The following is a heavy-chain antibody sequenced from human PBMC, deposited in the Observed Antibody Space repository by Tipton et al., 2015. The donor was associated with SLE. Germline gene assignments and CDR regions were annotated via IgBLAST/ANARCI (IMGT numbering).Heavy chain of an antibody. CDR2: IFYSGST. Sequence: TLSLTCSVSGGSISSSSYYWGWIRQPPGKGLEWIGSIFYSGSTYYNPSLKSRVTISVDTSKNQFSLKLSSVTAADTAVYYCARDWCSSTSCYGYYYMDVWGKGTTVTVPS. D-gene: IGHD2-2*01. CDR1: GGSISSSSYY. V-gene: IGHV4-39*07. CDR3: ARDWCSSTSCYGYYYMDV. J-gene: IGHJ6*03.